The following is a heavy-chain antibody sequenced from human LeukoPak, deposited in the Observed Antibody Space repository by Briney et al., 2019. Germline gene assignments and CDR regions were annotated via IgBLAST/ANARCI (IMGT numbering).Heavy chain of an antibody. CDR1: GYSISSGYY. V-gene: IGHV4-38-2*02. CDR2: IYTSGST. Sequence: APETLSLTCTVSGYSISSGYYWGWIRQPPGKGLEWIGRIYTSGSTNYNPSLKSRVTMSVDTSKNQFSLKLSSVTAADTAVYYCARDGGPRFSGGGYDSVGFDYWGQGTLVTVSS. CDR3: ARDGGPRFSGGGYDSVGFDY. D-gene: IGHD5-12*01. J-gene: IGHJ4*02.